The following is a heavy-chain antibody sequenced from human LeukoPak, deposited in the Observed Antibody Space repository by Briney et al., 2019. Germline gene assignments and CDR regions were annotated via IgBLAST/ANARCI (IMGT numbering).Heavy chain of an antibody. J-gene: IGHJ5*02. CDR3: ARVPVNIWENWFDP. CDR1: GVSISTFY. V-gene: IGHV4-4*07. CDR2: IFTSGNN. Sequence: SETLSLTCTVSGVSISTFYWTWIPQPAGQGVECFGRIFTSGNNNYNPSLKSRVTLSVDTSKNQFSLKLSSVTAADTAVYYCARVPVNIWENWFDPWGQGTLVTVSS. D-gene: IGHD1-26*01.